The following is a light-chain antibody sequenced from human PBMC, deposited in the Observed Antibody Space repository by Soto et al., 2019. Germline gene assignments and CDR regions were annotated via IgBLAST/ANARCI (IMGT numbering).Light chain of an antibody. Sequence: EIELTQSPGTLSLSPGERASLSCRASQSVASAYLAWYQHKPGQAPRLLIFGASSRATGIPDRFSGSGSGTDFTLTISRLEPEDYAVYYCQQYGASRWTFGQGTKVEAK. CDR2: GAS. CDR1: QSVASAY. V-gene: IGKV3-20*01. CDR3: QQYGASRWT. J-gene: IGKJ1*01.